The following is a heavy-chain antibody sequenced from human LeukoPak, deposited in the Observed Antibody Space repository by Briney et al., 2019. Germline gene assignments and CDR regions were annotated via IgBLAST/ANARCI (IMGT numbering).Heavy chain of an antibody. CDR2: ISGSGGST. J-gene: IGHJ4*02. Sequence: PGGSLRLSCAASGFTFSSYGMHWVRQAPGKGLEWVSAISGSGGSTYYADSVTGRFSISRDNSKNTVYLQMNSLRVEDTAVYYCAKGARSTVASAGDYWGQGTLVSVST. V-gene: IGHV3-23*01. CDR1: GFTFSSYG. D-gene: IGHD1-1*01. CDR3: AKGARSTVASAGDY.